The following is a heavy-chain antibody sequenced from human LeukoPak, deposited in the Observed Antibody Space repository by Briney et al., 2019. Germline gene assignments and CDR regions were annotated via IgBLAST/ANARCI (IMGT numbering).Heavy chain of an antibody. V-gene: IGHV5-51*01. Sequence: GESLKISCKGSGYSLTSYWIGWVRQMPGKGLEWMEIIYPGDSDTRYSPSFQGQVTISVDKSISTAYLQWNSLKASDTAMYYCARRAYYYDSSGYHEYFQHWGQGTLVTVSS. CDR3: ARRAYYYDSSGYHEYFQH. CDR2: IYPGDSDT. J-gene: IGHJ1*01. D-gene: IGHD3-22*01. CDR1: GYSLTSYW.